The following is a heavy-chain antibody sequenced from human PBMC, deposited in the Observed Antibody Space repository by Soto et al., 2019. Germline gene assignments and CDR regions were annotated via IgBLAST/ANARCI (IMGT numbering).Heavy chain of an antibody. J-gene: IGHJ6*02. Sequence: QVQLVESGGGVVQPGRSLRLSCAASGFTFSSYGMHWVRQAPGKGLEWVAVIWYDGSNKYYADSVKGRFTISRDNSKNTLYLQMNSLRAEDTAVYYCARDRDYCSGGSCPSPYYYYSMDVWGQGTTVTVSS. D-gene: IGHD2-15*01. CDR1: GFTFSSYG. V-gene: IGHV3-33*01. CDR3: ARDRDYCSGGSCPSPYYYYSMDV. CDR2: IWYDGSNK.